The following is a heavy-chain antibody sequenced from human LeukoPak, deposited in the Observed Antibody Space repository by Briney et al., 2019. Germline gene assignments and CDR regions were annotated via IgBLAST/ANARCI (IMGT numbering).Heavy chain of an antibody. J-gene: IGHJ3*01. V-gene: IGHV3-23*01. Sequence: GGSLRLSCAASGFTFNDFAMTWVRQAPGKGLEWVSTIADAGTYYADSVKGRFIISRDNSKNMLYLQLNSLRADDTAMYYCARNLGPFXVRGHGTMVTVSS. D-gene: IGHD3-16*01. CDR3: ARNLGPFXV. CDR2: IADAGT. CDR1: GFTFNDFA.